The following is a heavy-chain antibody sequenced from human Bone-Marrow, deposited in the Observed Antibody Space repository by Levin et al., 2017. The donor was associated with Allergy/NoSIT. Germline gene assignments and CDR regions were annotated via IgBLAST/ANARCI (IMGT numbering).Heavy chain of an antibody. D-gene: IGHD3-10*01. CDR2: ISYDGSNK. CDR1: GFTFSSYA. CDR3: ANAGSPVDAFDI. Sequence: GGSLRLSCAASGFTFSSYAMHWVRQAPGKGLEWVAVISYDGSNKYYADSVKGRFTISRDNSKNTLYLQMNSLRAEDTAVYYCANAGSPVDAFDIWGQGTMVTVSS. J-gene: IGHJ3*02. V-gene: IGHV3-30*04.